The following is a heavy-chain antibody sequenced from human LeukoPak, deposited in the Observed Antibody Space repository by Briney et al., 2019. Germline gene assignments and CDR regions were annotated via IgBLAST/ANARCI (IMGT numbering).Heavy chain of an antibody. CDR1: GFTFSSDA. J-gene: IGHJ4*02. CDR3: AKLSLYGGIDY. D-gene: IGHD3-16*02. CDR2: ISGSGGST. V-gene: IGHV3-23*01. Sequence: GSLSLSCAASGFTFSSDAMSWVSQAQGKGLEWVSAISGSGGSTYYADSVKGRFTISRDNSKNTLYLQMNSLRAEDTAVYYCAKLSLYGGIDYWGQGTLVTVSS.